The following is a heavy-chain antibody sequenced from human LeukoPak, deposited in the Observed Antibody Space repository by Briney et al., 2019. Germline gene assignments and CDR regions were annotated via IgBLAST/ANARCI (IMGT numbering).Heavy chain of an antibody. V-gene: IGHV3-11*06. J-gene: IGHJ6*04. Sequence: GGSLRLSCAASGFTFSDYYMSWIRQAPGKGLEWVSYISSSSSYTNYADSVKGRFTISRDNAKNSLYLQMNSLRAEDTAVYYCARSSSSWLSHVYYYYGMDVWGKGTTVTVSS. CDR3: ARSSSSWLSHVYYYYGMDV. CDR2: ISSSSSYT. CDR1: GFTFSDYY. D-gene: IGHD6-13*01.